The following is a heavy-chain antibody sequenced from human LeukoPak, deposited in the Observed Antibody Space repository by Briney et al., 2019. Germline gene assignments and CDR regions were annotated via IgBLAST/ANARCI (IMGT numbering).Heavy chain of an antibody. CDR2: INSDGSST. CDR3: ASAPAMVYFDY. D-gene: IGHD5-18*01. Sequence: GGSLRLSCAASGFTFSSYWMHWVRQAPGKGLVWVSRINSDGSSTSYADSVKGRFTISRDNAKNTLYLQMNSLRAEDTAVYYCASAPAMVYFDYWGQGTLVTVSS. J-gene: IGHJ4*02. V-gene: IGHV3-74*01. CDR1: GFTFSSYW.